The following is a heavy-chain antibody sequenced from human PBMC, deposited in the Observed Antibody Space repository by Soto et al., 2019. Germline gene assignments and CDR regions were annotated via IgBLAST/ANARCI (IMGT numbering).Heavy chain of an antibody. Sequence: PGGSLRLSCAASGFTFSSYWMSWVRQAPGKGLEWVANIKQDGSEKYYVDSVKGRFTISRDNAKNSLYLQMNSLRVEDTAVYYCARPKIAARPPFDYWGQGTLVTVPQ. CDR3: ARPKIAARPPFDY. D-gene: IGHD6-6*01. CDR2: IKQDGSEK. CDR1: GFTFSSYW. V-gene: IGHV3-7*01. J-gene: IGHJ4*02.